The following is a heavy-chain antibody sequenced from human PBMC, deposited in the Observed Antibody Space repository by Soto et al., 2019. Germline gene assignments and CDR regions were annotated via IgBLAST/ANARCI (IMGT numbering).Heavy chain of an antibody. Sequence: GGSLRLSCAASGFTFSSYGMHWVRQAPGKGLEWVAVISYDGSNKYYADSVKGRFTISKDNSKNTLYLQMNSLRAEDTAVYYCAKDHLAVAGQLDYWGQGTLVTVSS. CDR3: AKDHLAVAGQLDY. D-gene: IGHD6-19*01. CDR2: ISYDGSNK. V-gene: IGHV3-30*18. J-gene: IGHJ4*02. CDR1: GFTFSSYG.